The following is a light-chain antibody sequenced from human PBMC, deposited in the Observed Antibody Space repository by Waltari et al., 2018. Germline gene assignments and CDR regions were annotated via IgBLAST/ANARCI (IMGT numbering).Light chain of an antibody. V-gene: IGKV1-5*03. CDR3: QQYNSYSRT. J-gene: IGKJ1*01. Sequence: DIQMTQSPSTLSASVGDRVTITCRASPSISSWLAWYQQKPGKAPKLLIYKASSLESGVPSRFSGSGSGTEFTLTISGLQPDDFATYYCQQYNSYSRTFGQGTKVETK. CDR1: PSISSW. CDR2: KAS.